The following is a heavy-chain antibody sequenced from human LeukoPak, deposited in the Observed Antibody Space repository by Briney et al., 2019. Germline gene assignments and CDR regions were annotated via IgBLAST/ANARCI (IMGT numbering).Heavy chain of an antibody. CDR1: EFTFSNYG. Sequence: GGSLRLSCEASEFTFSNYGMHWVRQAPGKGLEWLAVISNDGSSRQYRDSVKGRFTISRDNSKNTLYLQMNSLRAEDTAVYYCARVEMATTWEDAFDIWGQGTMVTVSS. CDR3: ARVEMATTWEDAFDI. J-gene: IGHJ3*02. D-gene: IGHD5-24*01. V-gene: IGHV3-30*03. CDR2: ISNDGSSR.